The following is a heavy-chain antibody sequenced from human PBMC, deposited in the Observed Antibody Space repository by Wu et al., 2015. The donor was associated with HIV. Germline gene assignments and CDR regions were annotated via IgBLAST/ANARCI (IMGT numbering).Heavy chain of an antibody. CDR1: QYIFTDFY. CDR2: ISPKTGDT. D-gene: IGHD3-9*01. J-gene: IGHJ6*03. CDR3: ARGSALQYFDLYIYYMDV. V-gene: IGHV1-2*02. Sequence: QVHLLQSGPEVKGPKTSVKVSCRASQYIFTDFYIHWIRQAPGQGLEWMGWISPKTGDTNYAHKFLGRVTMTRDTSISTAYMELTRLRSDDTAVYYCARGSALQYFDLYIYYMDVWGKGTTVTVSS.